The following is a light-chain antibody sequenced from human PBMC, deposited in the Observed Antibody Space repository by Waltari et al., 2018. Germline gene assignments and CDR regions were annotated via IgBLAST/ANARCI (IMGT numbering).Light chain of an antibody. Sequence: QSALTQPASVSGSPGQSIPISCTGPSSDVGGYKYVSWYQQHPGKAPKLMIYDVSKRPSGVSNRFSGSKSGNTASLTISGLQAEDEADYYCSSYTSSSTWVFGGGTKLTVL. CDR3: SSYTSSSTWV. J-gene: IGLJ3*02. V-gene: IGLV2-14*01. CDR1: SSDVGGYKY. CDR2: DVS.